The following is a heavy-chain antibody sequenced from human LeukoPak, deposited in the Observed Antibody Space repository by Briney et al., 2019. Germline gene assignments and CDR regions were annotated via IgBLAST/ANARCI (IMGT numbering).Heavy chain of an antibody. CDR3: ARDLSGDYDF. D-gene: IGHD3-9*01. J-gene: IGHJ4*02. CDR2: INRDGSTT. V-gene: IGHV3-74*01. CDR1: GYTFNTYW. Sequence: GGSLRLSCTASGYTFNTYWMPWVRQAPGKGLVWVTRINRDGSTTDYADSVKGRFTISRDNAKNTLFLEMKSLRVEDTAVYYCARDLSGDYDFWGQGTLVTVSS.